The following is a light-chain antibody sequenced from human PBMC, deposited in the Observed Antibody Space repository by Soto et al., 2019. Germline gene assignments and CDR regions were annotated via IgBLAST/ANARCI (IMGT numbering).Light chain of an antibody. J-gene: IGLJ1*01. Sequence: QSVLTQPASVSGSPVQSITISCTGTSSDVGGYNYXSWYQHHPGKAPKLMIYEVSNRPSGVSNRFSGSKSGNAESLTISGLQAEDEADYYCSSYTTSTPYVVGRGNKVSVL. CDR2: EVS. V-gene: IGLV2-14*01. CDR1: SSDVGGYNY. CDR3: SSYTTSTPYV.